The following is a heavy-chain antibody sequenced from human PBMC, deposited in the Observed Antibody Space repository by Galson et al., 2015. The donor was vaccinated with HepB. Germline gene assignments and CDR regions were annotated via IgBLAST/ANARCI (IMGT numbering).Heavy chain of an antibody. CDR1: GFTFSSYS. V-gene: IGHV3-21*01. Sequence: SLRLSCAASGFTFSSYSMNWVRQAPGKGLGWVSSIRSSSSYIYYADSWKGRFTISSDNAQNSLYLQMNSLIAEDTAVYYCAREISGWYSAGGFWGQGTLVTGSS. CDR2: IRSSSSYI. D-gene: IGHD6-19*01. CDR3: AREISGWYSAGGF. J-gene: IGHJ4*02.